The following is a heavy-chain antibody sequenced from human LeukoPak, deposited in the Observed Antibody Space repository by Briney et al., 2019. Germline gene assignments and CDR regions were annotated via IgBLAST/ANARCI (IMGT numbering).Heavy chain of an antibody. CDR1: GGSFSGYY. Sequence: SETLSLTCAVYGGSFSGYYWSWIRQPPGKGLEWIGEINHGGSTNYNPSLKSRVTISVDTSKNQFSLKLSSVTAADTAVYYCASLDGYNSYWGQGTLVTVSS. D-gene: IGHD5-24*01. CDR3: ASLDGYNSY. J-gene: IGHJ4*02. V-gene: IGHV4-34*01. CDR2: INHGGST.